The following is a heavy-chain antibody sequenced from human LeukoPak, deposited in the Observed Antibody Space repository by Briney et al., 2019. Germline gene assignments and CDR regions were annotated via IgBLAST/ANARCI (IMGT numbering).Heavy chain of an antibody. J-gene: IGHJ3*02. CDR1: GYTFTGYY. CDR3: ATAADAFDI. V-gene: IGHV1-2*02. CDR2: INPNSGGT. Sequence: AASVKVSCKASGYTFTGYYMHWVRQAPGQGLEWMGWINPNSGGTNYAQKFQGRVTMTEDTSTDTAYMELSSLRSEDTAVYYCATAADAFDIWGQGTMVTVSS.